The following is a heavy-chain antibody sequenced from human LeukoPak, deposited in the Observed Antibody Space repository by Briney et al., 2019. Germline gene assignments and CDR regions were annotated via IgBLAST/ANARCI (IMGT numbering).Heavy chain of an antibody. CDR1: GFSFSTYG. V-gene: IGHV3-30*18. CDR2: VSYDGSGK. CDR3: AKPRGGDSWAFDI. D-gene: IGHD2-21*02. J-gene: IGHJ3*02. Sequence: PGGSLRLSCEASGFSFSTYGMHWVRQAPGKGLEWVAGVSYDGSGKYYADSVKGRFTISRDNSKNTLHLQMNSLRPDDTAVYYCAKPRGGDSWAFDIWGHGTMVAVSS.